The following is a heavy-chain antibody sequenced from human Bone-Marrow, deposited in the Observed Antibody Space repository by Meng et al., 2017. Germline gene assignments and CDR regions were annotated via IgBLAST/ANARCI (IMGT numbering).Heavy chain of an antibody. J-gene: IGHJ6*02. D-gene: IGHD1-26*01. CDR1: GGSFSGYY. CDR3: ARFGRRHHLPTYGMDV. CDR2: INHSGST. V-gene: IGHV4-34*01. Sequence: SQTLSLTCAVYGGSFSGYYWSWIRQPPGKGLEWIGEINHSGSTNYNPSLKSRVTISVDTSKNQFSLKLSSVTAADTAVYYCARFGRRHHLPTYGMDVWGQGTTVTVSS.